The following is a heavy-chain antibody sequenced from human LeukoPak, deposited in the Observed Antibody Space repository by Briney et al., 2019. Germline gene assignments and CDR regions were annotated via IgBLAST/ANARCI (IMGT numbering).Heavy chain of an antibody. CDR3: ARGGGSPRN. D-gene: IGHD3-10*01. V-gene: IGHV4-59*11. CDR2: IYFTGTT. J-gene: IGHJ4*02. Sequence: SEALSLTCTVSGGSINNHYWSWIRQPPGLGLEWVGYIYFTGTTNYNPSLKSRVTISLDKSKNQFSLKLSSVTASDTAIYYCARGGGSPRNWGQGTLVTVSS. CDR1: GGSINNHY.